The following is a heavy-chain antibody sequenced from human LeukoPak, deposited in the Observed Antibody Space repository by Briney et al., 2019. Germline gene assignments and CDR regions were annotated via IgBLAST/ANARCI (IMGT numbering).Heavy chain of an antibody. Sequence: GGSLRLSCAASGFTVSSNYMSGVRQAPGGGREWGSVIYSGGSTYYADSVKGRFTISRDNSKNTLYLQMNSLRAEDTAVYYCARLNWANWFDPWGQGTLVTVSS. CDR2: IYSGGST. J-gene: IGHJ5*02. V-gene: IGHV3-53*01. CDR3: ARLNWANWFDP. CDR1: GFTVSSNY. D-gene: IGHD1-1*01.